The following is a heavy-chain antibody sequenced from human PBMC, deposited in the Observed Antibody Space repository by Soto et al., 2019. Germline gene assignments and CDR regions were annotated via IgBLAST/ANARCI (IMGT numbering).Heavy chain of an antibody. CDR3: APNTPGYYSGGSCYGY. J-gene: IGHJ4*02. D-gene: IGHD2-15*01. CDR1: GGTFNRST. Sequence: SVKVSFKASGGTFNRSTISWLRQVPGHGLEWMGRISPHLGIANYAQKFQGRVTIAADKSTSTAYMELSSLRSEDTAVYYCAPNTPGYYSGGSCYGYWGQGTLVTVS. V-gene: IGHV1-69*02. CDR2: ISPHLGIA.